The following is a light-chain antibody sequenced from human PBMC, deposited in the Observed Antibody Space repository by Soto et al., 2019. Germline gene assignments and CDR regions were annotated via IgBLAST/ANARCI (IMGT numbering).Light chain of an antibody. CDR2: DAS. Sequence: DIQMTQSPSTLSASVGDRVTITCRASQSISSWLAWYQQKPGKAPKLLIYDASSLHSGVPSRFSASGSGTDFTLTIRSLQPEDFATYYCQQSYGTPRTFGQGTKVDI. V-gene: IGKV1-39*01. CDR1: QSISSW. CDR3: QQSYGTPRT. J-gene: IGKJ1*01.